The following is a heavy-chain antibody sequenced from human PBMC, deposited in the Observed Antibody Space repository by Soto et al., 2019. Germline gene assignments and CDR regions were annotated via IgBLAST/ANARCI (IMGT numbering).Heavy chain of an antibody. CDR3: ARGDSTDCSNGACSSFYNHAMDL. V-gene: IGHV1-2*04. Sequence: ASLKVSCKASGYSFTDYHIHWVRQAPGQGLEWLGRINPKSGGTSTAQKFQGWVTMTTDTSISTPSMELTRLTSDDTAIYYCARGDSTDCSNGACSSFYNHAMDLWGQGTMVTVSS. CDR2: INPKSGGT. D-gene: IGHD2-8*01. J-gene: IGHJ6*01. CDR1: GYSFTDYH.